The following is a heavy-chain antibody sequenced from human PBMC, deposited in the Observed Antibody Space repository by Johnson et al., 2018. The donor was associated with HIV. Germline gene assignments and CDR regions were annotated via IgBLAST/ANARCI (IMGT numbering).Heavy chain of an antibody. V-gene: IGHV3-30*02. CDR3: ARGYNWNDVSI. Sequence: QVQLVESGGGVVQPGGSLRLSCAASGFTFSSYGMHWVRQAPGKGLEWVAFIRYDGSNKYYADSVKGRFTISRDNSKNTLYLQMNSLRVEDTAMYYCARGYNWNDVSIWGQGTMVTVSS. CDR2: IRYDGSNK. D-gene: IGHD1-1*01. CDR1: GFTFSSYG. J-gene: IGHJ3*02.